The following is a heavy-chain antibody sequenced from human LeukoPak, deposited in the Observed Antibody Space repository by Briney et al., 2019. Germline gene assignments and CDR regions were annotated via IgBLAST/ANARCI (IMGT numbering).Heavy chain of an antibody. CDR2: IIGSGYTT. Sequence: GGSLRLSCAASGFTFSSYAMTWVRQPPGKGLDWVSTIIGSGYTTYYADSVKGRFTISRDNSKNTLYLQMNSLRAEDTAVYYCAKGSGSYLDDAFDIWGQGTMVTVSS. V-gene: IGHV3-23*01. CDR3: AKGSGSYLDDAFDI. J-gene: IGHJ3*02. D-gene: IGHD1-26*01. CDR1: GFTFSSYA.